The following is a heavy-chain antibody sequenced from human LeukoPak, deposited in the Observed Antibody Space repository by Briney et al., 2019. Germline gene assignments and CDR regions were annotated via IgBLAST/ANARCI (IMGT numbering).Heavy chain of an antibody. J-gene: IGHJ4*02. CDR3: ARGPYARTLDY. CDR1: GGSFSGYY. D-gene: IGHD2-2*01. V-gene: IGHV4-34*01. Sequence: SETLSLTCAVYGGSFSGYYWSWIRQPPGKGLEWIGEINHSGSTNYNPSLKSRVTISVDTSKNQFSLKLSSVTAADTAVYYCARGPYARTLDYWGQGTLVTVSS. CDR2: INHSGST.